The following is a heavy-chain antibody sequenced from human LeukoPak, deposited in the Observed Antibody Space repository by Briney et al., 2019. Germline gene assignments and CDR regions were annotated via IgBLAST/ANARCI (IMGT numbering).Heavy chain of an antibody. D-gene: IGHD2-2*01. J-gene: IGHJ6*02. CDR1: GYTFTDYY. V-gene: IGHV1-2*02. Sequence: ASVKVSCKSSGYTFTDYYMHWVRQAPGQGLEWMGWINPNIGGPTYAQNFQGRVTMTRDTSISTVYMELRRLRSDDSAIYYCTRDHCSFANCYEDYYHGMDVWGQGTTVTVSS. CDR2: INPNIGGP. CDR3: TRDHCSFANCYEDYYHGMDV.